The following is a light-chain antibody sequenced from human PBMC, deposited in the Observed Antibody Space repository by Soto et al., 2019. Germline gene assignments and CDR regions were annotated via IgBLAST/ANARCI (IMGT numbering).Light chain of an antibody. CDR1: SSNIGADYD. CDR2: GNK. CDR3: PSFDTRLNTVV. V-gene: IGLV1-40*01. J-gene: IGLJ2*01. Sequence: QSVVTQPPSVSGAPGQRVTISCTGSSSNIGADYDVHWYQHFPGRAPKLLIYGNKNRPSGVPDRFSGTKSGTSASLDITGLQAEDYADYDSPSFDTRLNTVVFGGGTKLTVL.